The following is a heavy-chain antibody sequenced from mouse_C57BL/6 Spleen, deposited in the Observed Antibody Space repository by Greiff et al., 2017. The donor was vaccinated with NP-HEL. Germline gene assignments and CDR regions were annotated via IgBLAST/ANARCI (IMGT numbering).Heavy chain of an antibody. V-gene: IGHV5-4*03. Sequence: DVMLVESGGGLVKPGGSLKLSCAASGFTFSSYAMSWVRQTPEKRLEWVATISDGGSYTYYPDNVKGRFTISRDNAKNNLYLQMSHLKSEDTAMYYCARLGRGYFDVWGTGTTVTVSS. D-gene: IGHD4-1*01. CDR3: ARLGRGYFDV. CDR1: GFTFSSYA. CDR2: ISDGGSYT. J-gene: IGHJ1*03.